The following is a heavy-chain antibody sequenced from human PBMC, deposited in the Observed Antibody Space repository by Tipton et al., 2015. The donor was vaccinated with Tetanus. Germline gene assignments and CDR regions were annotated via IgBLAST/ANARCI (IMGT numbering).Heavy chain of an antibody. CDR3: ARPPWGSFGMDV. D-gene: IGHD3-16*01. CDR1: GGSISSGDW. CDR2: IHQSGRP. Sequence: GLVKPSGTLSLNCAVYGGSISSGDWWSWVRQPPGKGLEWIGEIHQSGRPNYNGSLKGRVTISMDTSKNRFSLTLNSVTAADTAVYYCARPPWGSFGMDVWGQGTTATVSS. V-gene: IGHV4-4*02. J-gene: IGHJ6*02.